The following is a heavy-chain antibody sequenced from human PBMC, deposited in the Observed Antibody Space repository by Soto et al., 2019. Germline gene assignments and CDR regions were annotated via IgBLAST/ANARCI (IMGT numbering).Heavy chain of an antibody. V-gene: IGHV3-11*01. CDR3: ARGLVVAATRGPLDY. CDR2: ISSSAYTI. Sequence: QVQLVESGGGLVKPGGSLRLSCAASGFRFGDYYMSWIRQAPGKGLEWVSYISSSAYTIYYAASVEGRFTIYRDNAKNSLFLQMNSLRADDTAVYYCARGLVVAATRGPLDYVGPGILVTVSS. J-gene: IGHJ4*02. D-gene: IGHD2-15*01. CDR1: GFRFGDYY.